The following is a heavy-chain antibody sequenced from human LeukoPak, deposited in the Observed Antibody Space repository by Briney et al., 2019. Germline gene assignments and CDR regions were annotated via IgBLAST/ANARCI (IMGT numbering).Heavy chain of an antibody. CDR1: GFTFGSFA. Sequence: GGSLRLSCAASGFTFGSFAIGGVGQAPGRGLEWVSAISGSGGSTYYADSVKGRFTISRDNSKNTLYLQMNSLRAEDTAVYYCAAQKWELFWGQGTLVTVSS. CDR2: ISGSGGST. J-gene: IGHJ4*02. D-gene: IGHD1-26*01. CDR3: AAQKWELF. V-gene: IGHV3-23*01.